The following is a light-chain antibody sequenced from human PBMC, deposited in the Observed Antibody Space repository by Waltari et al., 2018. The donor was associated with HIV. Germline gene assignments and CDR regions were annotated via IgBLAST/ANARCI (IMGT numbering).Light chain of an antibody. CDR1: RSLLYGSNNKNY. V-gene: IGKV4-1*01. J-gene: IGKJ2*01. CDR2: WAS. CDR3: QQYYLVPYT. Sequence: DVVMTQSPDSLTFSLGERATPNCKSSRSLLYGSNNKNYLAWYQQRPGHRPKLLIYWASTRQSGVPDRFSGSGSGTDFSLTISSLQAEDVAVYYCQQYYLVPYTFGQGTKLEIK.